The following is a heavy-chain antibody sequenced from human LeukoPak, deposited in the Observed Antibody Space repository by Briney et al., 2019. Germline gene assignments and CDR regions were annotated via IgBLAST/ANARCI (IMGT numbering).Heavy chain of an antibody. D-gene: IGHD2-15*01. Sequence: SETLSLTCTVSGYSISSGYYWGWIRQPPGKGLEWIGSIYHSGSTYYNPSLKSRVTISVDTSKNQFSLKLSSVTAADTAVYYCARRGAALTYWGQGTLVTVSS. J-gene: IGHJ4*02. CDR3: ARRGAALTY. V-gene: IGHV4-38-2*02. CDR1: GYSISSGYY. CDR2: IYHSGST.